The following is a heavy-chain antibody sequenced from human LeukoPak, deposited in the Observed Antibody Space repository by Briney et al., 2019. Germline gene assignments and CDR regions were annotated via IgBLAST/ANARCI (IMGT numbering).Heavy chain of an antibody. CDR3: ARSGGYWPFDY. V-gene: IGHV1-8*01. CDR1: GYTLTSYD. Sequence: ASVKVSCKTSGYTLTSYDINWVRQATGQGLEWMGWMNFNSGNTGYAQKFQGRVTMTRSTSMSTAYMELSSLTSDDMAVYYCARSGGYWPFDYWGQGTLVTVSS. D-gene: IGHD6-19*01. J-gene: IGHJ4*02. CDR2: MNFNSGNT.